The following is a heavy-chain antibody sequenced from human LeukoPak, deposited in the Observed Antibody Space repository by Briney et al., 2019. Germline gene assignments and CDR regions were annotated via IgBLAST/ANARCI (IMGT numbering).Heavy chain of an antibody. J-gene: IGHJ4*02. CDR1: GDSISSARNY. CDR2: VYSSGST. V-gene: IGHV4-39*01. D-gene: IGHD5-18*01. Sequence: SETLSLTCSVSGDSISSARNYWGWIRQSPGKGLEWLASVYSSGSTHSNPSLTSRVSISIDMSKNQFSLKLYSVTASDAAIYYCARHLSGTAMAHYFDFWGQGTPVTVSS. CDR3: ARHLSGTAMAHYFDF.